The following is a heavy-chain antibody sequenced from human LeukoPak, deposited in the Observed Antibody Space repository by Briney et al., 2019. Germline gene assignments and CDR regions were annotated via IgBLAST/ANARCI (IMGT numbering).Heavy chain of an antibody. Sequence: ASVKVSCKASGGTFSSYAISWVRQAPGQGLEWMGGIIPIFGTANYAQKFQGRVTITADESTSTAYMELSSLRSGDTAVYYCAREARIAAAGPPDWFDPWGQGTLVTVSS. J-gene: IGHJ5*02. CDR3: AREARIAAAGPPDWFDP. V-gene: IGHV1-69*13. CDR2: IIPIFGTA. CDR1: GGTFSSYA. D-gene: IGHD6-13*01.